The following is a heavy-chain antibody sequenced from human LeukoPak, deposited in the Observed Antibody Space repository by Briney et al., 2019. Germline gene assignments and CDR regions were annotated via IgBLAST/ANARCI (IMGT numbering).Heavy chain of an antibody. CDR3: ARGPPVEGYCSGGSCKDAFDI. D-gene: IGHD2-15*01. J-gene: IGHJ3*02. CDR1: GYTFTGYY. Sequence: ASVKVSCKASGYTFTGYYMHWVRQAPGQGLEWMGWINPNSGGTNYAQTFQGRVTMTRDTSISTAYMELSRLRSDDTAVYYCARGPPVEGYCSGGSCKDAFDIWGQGTMVTVSS. CDR2: INPNSGGT. V-gene: IGHV1-2*02.